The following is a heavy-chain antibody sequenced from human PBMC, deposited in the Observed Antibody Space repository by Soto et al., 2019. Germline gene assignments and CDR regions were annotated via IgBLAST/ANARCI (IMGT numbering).Heavy chain of an antibody. CDR3: ASHQVDILTGSRDY. V-gene: IGHV5-10-1*01. CDR1: GYSFTSYW. D-gene: IGHD3-9*01. CDR2: IDPIDSYT. Sequence: PGESLKISCKGSGYSFTSYWISWVRQMPGKGLEWMGRIDPIDSYTNYSPSFQGHVTISADKSISTAYLQWSSLKASDTAMYYCASHQVDILTGSRDYWGQGTLVTVSS. J-gene: IGHJ4*02.